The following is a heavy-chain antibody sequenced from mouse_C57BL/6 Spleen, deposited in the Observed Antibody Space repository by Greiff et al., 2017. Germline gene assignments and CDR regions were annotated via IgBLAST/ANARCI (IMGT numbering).Heavy chain of an antibody. J-gene: IGHJ2*01. CDR3: AVNWAYYFDY. V-gene: IGHV3-6*01. D-gene: IGHD4-1*02. CDR1: GYSITSGYY. Sequence: VQLQESGPGLVKPSQSLSLTCSVPGYSITSGYYWNWIRQFPGNKLEWMGYISYDGSNNYNPSLKNRISITRDTSKNQFFLKLNSVTTEDTATYYCAVNWAYYFDYWGQGTTLTVSS. CDR2: ISYDGSN.